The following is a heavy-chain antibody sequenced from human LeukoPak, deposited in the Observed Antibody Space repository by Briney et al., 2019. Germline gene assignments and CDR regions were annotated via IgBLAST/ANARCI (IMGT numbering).Heavy chain of an antibody. J-gene: IGHJ5*02. CDR3: ARHRGGATIIGDWSDP. Sequence: SETLSLTCTVSGGSMYSYYWSWIRQPPGKGLEWIGYVYYSGSTNYNPSLKSRLTISVDTSKNQFSLKLSSVTAADTAVYYCARHRGGATIIGDWSDPWGQGTLVTVSS. CDR1: GGSMYSYY. CDR2: VYYSGST. V-gene: IGHV4-59*08. D-gene: IGHD5-12*01.